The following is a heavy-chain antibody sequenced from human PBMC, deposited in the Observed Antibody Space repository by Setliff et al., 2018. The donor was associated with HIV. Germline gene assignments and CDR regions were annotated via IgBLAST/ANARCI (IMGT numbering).Heavy chain of an antibody. D-gene: IGHD6-6*01. J-gene: IGHJ4*02. Sequence: PSETLSLTCAVYGGSLNDYYWSWIRLPPGKGLEWIGEINHSGSTNYNPSLKSRVTISVDTSKNQFSLKLTSVTAADTAVYYCARGRGIAARHFDYWGQGTLVTVSS. CDR1: GGSLNDYY. CDR3: ARGRGIAARHFDY. CDR2: INHSGST. V-gene: IGHV4-34*01.